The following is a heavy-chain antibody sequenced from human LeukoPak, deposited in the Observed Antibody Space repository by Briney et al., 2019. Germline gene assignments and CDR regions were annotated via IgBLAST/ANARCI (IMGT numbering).Heavy chain of an antibody. CDR1: GFTFSSYA. V-gene: IGHV3-64*01. D-gene: IGHD4-17*01. Sequence: GGSLRLSCAASGFTFSSYAMHWVRQAPGKGLEYVSAISSNGGSTYYANSVKGRFTISRDNSKNTLYLQMGSLRAEDMAVYYCASGDYLFQPDYWGQGTLVTVSS. CDR3: ASGDYLFQPDY. CDR2: ISSNGGST. J-gene: IGHJ4*02.